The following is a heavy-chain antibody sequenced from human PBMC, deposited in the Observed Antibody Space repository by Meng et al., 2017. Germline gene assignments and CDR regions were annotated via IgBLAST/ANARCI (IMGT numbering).Heavy chain of an antibody. Sequence: ESLKISCAVYCGSFSGYYWSWIRQPPGKGLEWIGEINHSGSTNYNPSLMRRVTISVDTSKNQFSLKLSSVTAADTAVYYCARGLPPYYDSMRGNFDYWGQGTLVTGSS. V-gene: IGHV4-34*01. CDR3: ARGLPPYYDSMRGNFDY. CDR2: INHSGST. J-gene: IGHJ4*02. CDR1: CGSFSGYY. D-gene: IGHD3-22*01.